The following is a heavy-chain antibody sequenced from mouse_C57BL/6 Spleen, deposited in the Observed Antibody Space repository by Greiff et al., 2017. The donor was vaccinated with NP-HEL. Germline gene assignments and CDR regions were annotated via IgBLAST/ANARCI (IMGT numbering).Heavy chain of an antibody. D-gene: IGHD2-4*01. Sequence: EVQLQQSGPELVKPGASVKMSCKASGYTFTDYNMHWVKQSHGKSLEWIGYINPNNGGTSYNQKFKGKATLTVNKSSSTAYMELRSLTSEDSAVYYWAPIYYDYRGFAYWGQGTLVTVSA. J-gene: IGHJ3*01. CDR3: APIYYDYRGFAY. CDR2: INPNNGGT. V-gene: IGHV1-22*01. CDR1: GYTFTDYN.